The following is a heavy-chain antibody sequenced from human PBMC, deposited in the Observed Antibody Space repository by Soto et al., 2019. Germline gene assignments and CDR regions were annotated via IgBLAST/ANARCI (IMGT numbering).Heavy chain of an antibody. J-gene: IGHJ3*02. Sequence: ASVKVSCKASGYTFTSYGISWVRQAPGQGLEWMGWISAYNGNTNYAQKLQGRVTMTTDTSTSTAYMELRSLRSDDTAVYYCAREWFGELLGPGDAFDIWGQGTMVTVSS. CDR1: GYTFTSYG. V-gene: IGHV1-18*01. CDR3: AREWFGELLGPGDAFDI. D-gene: IGHD3-10*01. CDR2: ISAYNGNT.